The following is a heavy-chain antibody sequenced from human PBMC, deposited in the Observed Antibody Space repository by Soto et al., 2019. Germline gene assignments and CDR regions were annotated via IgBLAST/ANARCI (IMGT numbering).Heavy chain of an antibody. Sequence: HPGGSLRLSCAASGFTFSSYAMSWVRQAPGKGLEWVSAISGSGGSTYYADSVKGRFTISRDNAKNSLYLQMNSLRAEDTAVYYCARDLIWPAYYYDSSGPPTHPKRYYYYYYGMDVWGQGTTVTVSS. CDR1: GFTFSSYA. J-gene: IGHJ6*02. CDR2: ISGSGGST. CDR3: ARDLIWPAYYYDSSGPPTHPKRYYYYYYGMDV. D-gene: IGHD3-22*01. V-gene: IGHV3-23*01.